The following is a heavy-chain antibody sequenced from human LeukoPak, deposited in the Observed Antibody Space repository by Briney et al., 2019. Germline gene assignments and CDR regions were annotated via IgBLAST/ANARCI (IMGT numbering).Heavy chain of an antibody. D-gene: IGHD1-20*01. CDR1: GGSISSSSYY. J-gene: IGHJ5*02. CDR3: ARHHSRVKAYNWYNWFDP. V-gene: IGHV4-39*01. CDR2: IYYSGST. Sequence: PSQTLSLTCTVSGGSISSSSYYWGWIRQPPGKGLEWIGSIYYSGSTYYNPSLKSRVTISVDTSKNQFSLKLSSVTAADTAVYYCARHHSRVKAYNWYNWFDPWGQGTLVTVSS.